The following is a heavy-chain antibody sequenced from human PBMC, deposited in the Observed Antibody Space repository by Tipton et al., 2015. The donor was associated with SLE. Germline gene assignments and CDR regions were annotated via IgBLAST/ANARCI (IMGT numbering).Heavy chain of an antibody. CDR2: IWYDGSNK. V-gene: IGHV3-33*08. CDR1: GFTFSSYG. Sequence: SLRLSCAASGFTFSSYGMHWVRQAPGKGLEWVAVIWYDGSNKYYADSVKGRFTISRDNSKNTLYLQMNSLRAEDTAVYYCANLDGQIAAVDAFDIWGQGTMVTVSS. CDR3: ANLDGQIAAVDAFDI. J-gene: IGHJ3*02. D-gene: IGHD6-13*01.